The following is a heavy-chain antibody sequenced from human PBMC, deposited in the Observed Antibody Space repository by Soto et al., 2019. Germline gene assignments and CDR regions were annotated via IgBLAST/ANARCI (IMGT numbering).Heavy chain of an antibody. CDR3: ARVKGITMVRGVTQYYYYMDV. CDR1: GFTFSSYS. Sequence: GGSLRLSCAASGFTFSSYSMNWVRQAPGKGLEWVSYISSSSSTIYYADSVKGRFTISRDNAKNSLYLQMNSLRAEDTAVYYCARVKGITMVRGVTQYYYYMDVWGKGTTVTVSS. V-gene: IGHV3-48*01. J-gene: IGHJ6*03. CDR2: ISSSSSTI. D-gene: IGHD3-10*01.